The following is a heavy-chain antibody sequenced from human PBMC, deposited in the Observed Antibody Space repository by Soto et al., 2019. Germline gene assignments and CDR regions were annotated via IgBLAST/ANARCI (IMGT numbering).Heavy chain of an antibody. CDR2: ISYDGSNK. CDR3: ARGGNDYGDYGDYFDY. J-gene: IGHJ4*02. V-gene: IGHV3-30-3*01. Sequence: QVQLVESGGGVVQPGRSLRLSCAASGFTFSSYAMHWVRQAPGKGLEWVAVISYDGSNKYYVDSVKGRFTISRDNSKNTLYLQMNGLRAEDTAVYYCARGGNDYGDYGDYFDYWGQGTLVTVSS. CDR1: GFTFSSYA. D-gene: IGHD4-17*01.